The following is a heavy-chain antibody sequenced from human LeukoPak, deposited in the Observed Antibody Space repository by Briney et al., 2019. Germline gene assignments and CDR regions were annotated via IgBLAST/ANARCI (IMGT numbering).Heavy chain of an antibody. Sequence: KPSETLSLTCTVSGGSISSYYWSWIRQPPGKGLEWIGYIYYSGSTNYNPSLKSRVTISVDTSKNQFSLKLSSVTAADTAVYYCAGLQLWSNWYFDLWGRGTLVTVSS. V-gene: IGHV4-59*01. CDR1: GGSISSYY. CDR2: IYYSGST. J-gene: IGHJ2*01. D-gene: IGHD5-18*01. CDR3: AGLQLWSNWYFDL.